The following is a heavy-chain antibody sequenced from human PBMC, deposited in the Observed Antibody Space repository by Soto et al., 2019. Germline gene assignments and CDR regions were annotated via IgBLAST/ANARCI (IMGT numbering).Heavy chain of an antibody. CDR3: ARHHDS. CDR1: GGSISASSYY. Sequence: PSETLSLTCTVSGGSISASSYYWGWIRQPPGKGLEWIGSMDYSGSTYYNPSLKSRVTISVDTSKNQFSFKLSSVTAADTAVYYCARHHDSWGQGTLVTVSS. V-gene: IGHV4-39*01. J-gene: IGHJ4*02. CDR2: MDYSGST.